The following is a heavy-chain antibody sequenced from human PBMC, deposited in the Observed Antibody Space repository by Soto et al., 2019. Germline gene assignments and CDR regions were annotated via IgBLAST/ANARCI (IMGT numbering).Heavy chain of an antibody. D-gene: IGHD3-10*01. J-gene: IGHJ6*02. V-gene: IGHV3-21*06. CDR1: GFTFRTYS. CDR3: ERGETGAQPARPPGMDV. CDR2: ISSGSEYI. Sequence: EVQLVESGGGLVKPGGSLRLSCAVSGFTFRTYSMNWFRQAPGKGLEWVSSISSGSEYIIYADSLKGRFTISSDNAKNSLHLQMNSPRSEATALYYCERGETGAQPARPPGMDVWGQVPTVTASS.